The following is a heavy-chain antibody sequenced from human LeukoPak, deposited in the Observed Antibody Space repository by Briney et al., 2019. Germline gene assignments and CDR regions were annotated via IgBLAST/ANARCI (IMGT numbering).Heavy chain of an antibody. Sequence: PGGSLRLSCAVSGITLSNYGMTWVRQAPGKGLEWVAGFSDSAGRTNYADSVKGRFTISRDNRKNTLYLKMNSLRAEDTAVYFCAKRGVVIRVILVGFHKEAYYFDSWGQGALVTVSS. CDR3: AKRGVVIRVILVGFHKEAYYFDS. J-gene: IGHJ4*02. CDR1: GITLSNYG. D-gene: IGHD3-22*01. CDR2: FSDSAGRT. V-gene: IGHV3-23*01.